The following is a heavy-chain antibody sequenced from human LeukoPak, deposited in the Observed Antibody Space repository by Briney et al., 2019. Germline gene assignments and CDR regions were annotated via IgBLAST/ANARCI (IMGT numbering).Heavy chain of an antibody. V-gene: IGHV3-53*01. Sequence: GGSLRLSCAASGFTVSSNYMSWVRQAPGKGLEWVSVIYSGGSTYYADSVKGRFTISRDNSKNTLYLQMNSLRAEDTAVYYCASRGSGSYPHDYWGQGTLVTVSS. D-gene: IGHD3-10*01. J-gene: IGHJ4*02. CDR2: IYSGGST. CDR1: GFTVSSNY. CDR3: ASRGSGSYPHDY.